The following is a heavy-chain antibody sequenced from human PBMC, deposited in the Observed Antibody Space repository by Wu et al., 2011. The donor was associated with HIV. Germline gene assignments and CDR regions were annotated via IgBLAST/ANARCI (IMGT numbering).Heavy chain of an antibody. V-gene: IGHV1-69*14. CDR3: ASLRGSNNWDRNSYKNYDLDV. Sequence: QVQLVQSGAEVRKPGSSVKLSCKASGGSFITVGISWVRQAPGQGLEWMGGIIPMDSTANYTQKFRGRVTITADKSTNTAHMELTSLRLEDTAVYYCASLRGSNNWDRNSYKNYDLDVWGKGTTVTVSS. J-gene: IGHJ6*03. CDR1: GGSFITVG. D-gene: IGHD2-15*01. CDR2: IIPMDSTA.